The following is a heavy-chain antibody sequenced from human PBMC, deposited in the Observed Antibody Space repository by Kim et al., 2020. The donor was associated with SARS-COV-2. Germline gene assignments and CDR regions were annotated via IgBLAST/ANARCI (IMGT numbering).Heavy chain of an antibody. CDR2: FT. CDR3: AAFRRDAFDI. V-gene: IGHV6-1*01. J-gene: IGHJ3*02. Sequence: FTEYAASVKSRIGINPDTSKNQFSLHLNSVTPEDTAVYFCAAFRRDAFDIWGHGTMVTVSS.